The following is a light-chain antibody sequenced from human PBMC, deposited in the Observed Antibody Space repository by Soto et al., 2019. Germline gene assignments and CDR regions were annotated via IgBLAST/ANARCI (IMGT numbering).Light chain of an antibody. V-gene: IGKV3-11*01. CDR2: DAS. CDR3: QQRRNSTPIT. CDR1: QSVSSY. J-gene: IGKJ4*01. Sequence: EIVLTQSPATLSLSPGERATLSCRASQSVSSYLAWYQQKPGQAPRLLIYDASNRATGIPTRFSGSGSGTDFALNSSSIKPEDFAVYDRQQRRNSTPITFGGGNKVEI.